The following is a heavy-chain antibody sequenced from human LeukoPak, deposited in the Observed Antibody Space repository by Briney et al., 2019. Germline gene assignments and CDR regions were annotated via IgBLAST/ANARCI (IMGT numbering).Heavy chain of an antibody. CDR2: IYPGDPDT. Sequence: GESLKISCKGSGYSFSNFWIGWVRQMPGKGLEWMGTIYPGDPDTRYSPSFHGQVTISADKSISTTYLQWSSLKASDTAMYYCATARDRSYGGFDFWGQGTLVTVSS. V-gene: IGHV5-51*01. CDR1: GYSFSNFW. D-gene: IGHD3-16*01. J-gene: IGHJ4*02. CDR3: ATARDRSYGGFDF.